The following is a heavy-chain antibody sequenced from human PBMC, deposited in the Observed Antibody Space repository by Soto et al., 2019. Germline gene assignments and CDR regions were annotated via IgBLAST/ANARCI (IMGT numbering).Heavy chain of an antibody. D-gene: IGHD1-26*01. Sequence: ASVKVSCKASGYTFTSYAMHWVRQAPGQRLEWMGWINAGDGNTKYSQKFQGRVTITRDTSASTAYMELGSLRSEDTAVYYCARGATHDAFDIWGQGTMVTVSS. J-gene: IGHJ3*02. V-gene: IGHV1-3*01. CDR1: GYTFTSYA. CDR2: INAGDGNT. CDR3: ARGATHDAFDI.